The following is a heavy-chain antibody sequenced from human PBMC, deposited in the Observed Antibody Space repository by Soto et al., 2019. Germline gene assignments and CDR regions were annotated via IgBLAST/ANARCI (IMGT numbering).Heavy chain of an antibody. CDR3: ARGRSRYGSGTPFDY. CDR1: GGSFSGYY. CDR2: INHSGST. J-gene: IGHJ4*02. D-gene: IGHD3-10*01. Sequence: SETLSLTCAVYGGSFSGYYWSWIRQPPGKGLEWIGEINHSGSTNYNPSLKSRVTISVDTSKNQFSLKLSSVTAADTAVYYCARGRSRYGSGTPFDYWGQGTLVTVSS. V-gene: IGHV4-34*01.